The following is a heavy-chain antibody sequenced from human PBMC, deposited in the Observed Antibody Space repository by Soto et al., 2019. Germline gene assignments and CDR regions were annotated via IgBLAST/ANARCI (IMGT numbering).Heavy chain of an antibody. Sequence: GGSLRLSCVASGFNFSDHYMNWIRQRPGKGLEWVSYISTSGVSIYYADSVKGRFTISRDNAQKSLFLKMNSLRAEDTAVYFCARESPYDNLPGYSKHYMDSWGQGIPVTVSS. V-gene: IGHV3-11*01. CDR3: ARESPYDNLPGYSKHYMDS. D-gene: IGHD3-9*01. CDR1: GFNFSDHY. J-gene: IGHJ4*02. CDR2: ISTSGVSI.